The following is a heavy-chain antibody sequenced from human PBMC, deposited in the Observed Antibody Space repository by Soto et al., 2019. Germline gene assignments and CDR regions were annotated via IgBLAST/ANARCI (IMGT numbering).Heavy chain of an antibody. CDR2: ISAYNGNT. Sequence: SVKVSCKAAVYTFTSYGISWVRQAPGQGLEWMGWISAYNGNTNYAQKLQGRVTMTTDTSTSTAYMELRSLRSDDTAVYYCARDLRLISYSTMIVVVPGYWGQGTLVTVSS. CDR3: ARDLRLISYSTMIVVVPGY. V-gene: IGHV1-18*01. D-gene: IGHD3-22*01. J-gene: IGHJ4*02. CDR1: VYTFTSYG.